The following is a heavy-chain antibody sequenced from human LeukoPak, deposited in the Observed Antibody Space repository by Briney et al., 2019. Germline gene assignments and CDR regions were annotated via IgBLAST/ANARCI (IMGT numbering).Heavy chain of an antibody. Sequence: PSETLSLTCTVSGGSISSYYWSWIRQPPGKGLEWIGYIYYSGSTNYNPSLKSRVTISVDTSKNLFSPKLSSVTAADTAVYYCASYSGYDKTFDYWGQGTLVTVSS. CDR3: ASYSGYDKTFDY. CDR2: IYYSGST. J-gene: IGHJ4*02. D-gene: IGHD5-12*01. V-gene: IGHV4-59*01. CDR1: GGSISSYY.